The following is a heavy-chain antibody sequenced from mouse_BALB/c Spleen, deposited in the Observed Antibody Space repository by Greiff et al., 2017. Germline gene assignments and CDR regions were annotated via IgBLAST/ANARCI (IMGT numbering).Heavy chain of an antibody. CDR3: ACDYYGSSYLDY. Sequence: VQLQQSGAELVKPGASVKLSCTASGFNIKDTYMHWVKQRPEQGLEWIGRIDPANGNTKYDPKFQGKATITADTSSNTAYLQLSSLTSEDTAVYYCACDYYGSSYLDYWGQGTTLTVSS. D-gene: IGHD1-1*01. J-gene: IGHJ2*01. CDR1: GFNIKDTY. CDR2: IDPANGNT. V-gene: IGHV14-3*02.